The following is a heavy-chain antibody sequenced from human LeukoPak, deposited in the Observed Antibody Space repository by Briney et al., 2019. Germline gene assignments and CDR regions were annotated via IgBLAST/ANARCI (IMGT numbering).Heavy chain of an antibody. D-gene: IGHD6-13*01. V-gene: IGHV3-23*01. CDR3: AKDPYSSSWYNWFDP. CDR2: ISGSGGDT. CDR1: GFTFSSYG. J-gene: IGHJ5*02. Sequence: GGSLRLSCAASGFTFSSYGMHWVRQAPGKGPEWVSVISGSGGDTYYADSVKGRFTISRDNSKNTLYLQMNSLRAEDTAVYYCAKDPYSSSWYNWFDPWGQGTLVTVSS.